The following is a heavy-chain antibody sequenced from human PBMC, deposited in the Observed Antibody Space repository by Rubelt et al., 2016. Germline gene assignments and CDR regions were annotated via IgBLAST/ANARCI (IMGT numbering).Heavy chain of an antibody. V-gene: IGHV4-39*07. CDR3: ARATPGRYALDY. J-gene: IGHJ4*02. CDR2: INLGGST. Sequence: QLQLQESGPGLVKPSETLSLTCTVSGGSISSSSYYWGWIRQPPGKGLEWIWEINLGGSTNYNPSLKSRVTISVDTSKNQFSRKLSSVTAADTAVYYCARATPGRYALDYWGQGTLVTVSS. CDR1: GGSISSSSYY. D-gene: IGHD1-1*01.